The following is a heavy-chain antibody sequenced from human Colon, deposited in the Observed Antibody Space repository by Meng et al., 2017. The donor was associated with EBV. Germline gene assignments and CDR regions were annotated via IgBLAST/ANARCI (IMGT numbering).Heavy chain of an antibody. Sequence: AEVRGEVPGLVKAWGTLSLTCSVSGGSLSSRNWWSWVRQPPGKGLEWIGEIYHSGSTNYNPSLKSRVTISVDESKNQFSLRLSSVTAADTAVYYCARVGAYCGGDCYHPRWGQGTLVTVSS. V-gene: IGHV4-4*02. D-gene: IGHD2-21*02. CDR1: GGSLSSRNW. J-gene: IGHJ4*02. CDR2: IYHSGST. CDR3: ARVGAYCGGDCYHPR.